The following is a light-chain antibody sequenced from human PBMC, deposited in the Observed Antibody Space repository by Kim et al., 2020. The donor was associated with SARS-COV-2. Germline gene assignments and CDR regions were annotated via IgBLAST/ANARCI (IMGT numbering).Light chain of an antibody. CDR1: SSNIGSNN. CDR2: SNN. CDR3: AVWDDSLKQGV. Sequence: QSVLTQPPSASGTPGQRVTISCSGSSSNIGSNNVVWYQQLPGAAPNLLIYSNNQRPSGIPDRFSGSRSGAPASLAISGLQSGDGADYYCAVWDDSLKQGVFGGGTQLTVL. V-gene: IGLV1-44*01. J-gene: IGLJ3*02.